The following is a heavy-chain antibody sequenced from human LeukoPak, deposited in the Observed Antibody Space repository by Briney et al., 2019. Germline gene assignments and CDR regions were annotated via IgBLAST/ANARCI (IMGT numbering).Heavy chain of an antibody. V-gene: IGHV3-21*01. J-gene: IGHJ4*02. CDR2: ISSSSSYI. D-gene: IGHD1-26*01. Sequence: GGSLRLSCAASGFTFSSYSMNWVRQAPGKGLEWVSSISSSSSYIYYADSVKGRFTISRDNAKNSLYLQMNSLRAEDTAVYYCAREGSSGSYRRYYFDYWGQGTLVTVSS. CDR3: AREGSSGSYRRYYFDY. CDR1: GFTFSSYS.